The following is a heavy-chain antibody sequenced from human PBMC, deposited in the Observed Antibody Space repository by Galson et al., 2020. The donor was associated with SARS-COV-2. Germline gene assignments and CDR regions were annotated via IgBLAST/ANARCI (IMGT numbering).Heavy chain of an antibody. CDR2: TSYDGSNK. Sequence: SCAVSGFTFSSYAMHWVRQAPGKGLEWVASTSYDGSNKYYADSVTGRFTISRDNSKNTLYLQMNSLRAEDTAVYYCARDGSGTYYFDYWGQGTLVTFSS. J-gene: IGHJ4*02. CDR1: GFTFSSYA. V-gene: IGHV3-30*04. D-gene: IGHD3-10*01. CDR3: ARDGSGTYYFDY.